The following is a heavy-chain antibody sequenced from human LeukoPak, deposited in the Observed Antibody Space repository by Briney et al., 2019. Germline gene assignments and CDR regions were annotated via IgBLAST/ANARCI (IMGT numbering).Heavy chain of an antibody. Sequence: PGGSLRLSCAASGLTFSDSWMSWVRQARGKGLEGVANMNQDGSEKDYVDSVKGRFTISRDNARNSLYLQMSSLRAEDTAVYYCATYTHWVAGDVWGQGTTVTVSS. CDR3: ATYTHWVAGDV. J-gene: IGHJ6*02. CDR1: GLTFSDSW. CDR2: MNQDGSEK. V-gene: IGHV3-7*01. D-gene: IGHD3-16*01.